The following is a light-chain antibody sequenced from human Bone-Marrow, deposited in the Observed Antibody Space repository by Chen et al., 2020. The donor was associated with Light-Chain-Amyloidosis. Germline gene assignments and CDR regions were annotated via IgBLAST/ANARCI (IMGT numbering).Light chain of an antibody. CDR2: DDS. CDR3: QVWDRSSDRPV. CDR1: NIGSTS. V-gene: IGLV3-21*02. J-gene: IGLJ3*02. Sequence: SYVLTQPSSVSVAPGQTATIAWGGNNIGSTSVHWYQQTPGQAPLLVVYDDSDRPSGIPERLSGSHSGNTDTLTISRVEAGDGADYYCQVWDRSSDRPVFGGGNKLTVL.